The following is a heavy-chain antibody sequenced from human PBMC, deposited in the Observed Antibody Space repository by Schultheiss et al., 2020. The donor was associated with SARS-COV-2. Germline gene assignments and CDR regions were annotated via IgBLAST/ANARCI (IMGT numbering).Heavy chain of an antibody. D-gene: IGHD4/OR15-4a*01. CDR2: IYTSGTT. CDR1: GGSISSGSYY. Sequence: SETLSLTCTVSGGSISSGSYYWSWIRQPAGKGLEWIGRIYTSGTTNYNASLKGRVTVSLDTSKNQFSLKMSSMTAADTAVYYCARGAGSHYYLMDVWGKGTTVTVSS. J-gene: IGHJ6*03. CDR3: ARGAGSHYYLMDV. V-gene: IGHV4-61*02.